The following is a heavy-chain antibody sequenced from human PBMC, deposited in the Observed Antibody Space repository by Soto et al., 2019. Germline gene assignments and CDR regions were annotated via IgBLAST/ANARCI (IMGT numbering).Heavy chain of an antibody. V-gene: IGHV3-11*01. D-gene: IGHD3-10*01. CDR3: ASDSHAVDLGY. Sequence: GGSLRLSCAASGFSFSDSYMSWIRQAPGKGLEGVSYISRGGSVIYYADSVKGRFTISRDDAKNSLYLQMNSLRAQGTAIYYCASDSHAVDLGYWGQGTLVTVSS. CDR1: GFSFSDSY. CDR2: ISRGGSVI. J-gene: IGHJ4*02.